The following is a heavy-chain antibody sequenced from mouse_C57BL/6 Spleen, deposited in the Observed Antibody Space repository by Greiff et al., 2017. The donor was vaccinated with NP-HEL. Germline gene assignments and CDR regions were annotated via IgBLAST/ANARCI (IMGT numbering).Heavy chain of an antibody. V-gene: IGHV1-55*01. Sequence: VQLKQPGAELVKPGASVKMSCKASGYTFTSYWITWVKQRPGQGLEWIGDIYPGSGSTNYNEKFKSKATLTVDTSSSTAYMQLSSLTSEDSAVYYCARSITTEEGFAYWGQGTLVTVSA. CDR3: ARSITTEEGFAY. J-gene: IGHJ3*01. CDR2: IYPGSGST. D-gene: IGHD1-1*01. CDR1: GYTFTSYW.